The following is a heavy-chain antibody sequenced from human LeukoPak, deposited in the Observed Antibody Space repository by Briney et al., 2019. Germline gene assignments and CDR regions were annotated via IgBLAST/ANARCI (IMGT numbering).Heavy chain of an antibody. J-gene: IGHJ5*02. CDR2: IHYSGST. CDR1: GGSISSHY. D-gene: IGHD4-17*01. CDR3: ARGGTTVTPGLLWFDP. Sequence: SETLSLTCSVSGGSISSHYWSWIRQPPGKGLEWIGYIHYSGSTKYNPSLKSRVTISVDTSKNQFSLKLSSVTAADTAVYYCARGGTTVTPGLLWFDPWGQGTLVTVSS. V-gene: IGHV4-59*11.